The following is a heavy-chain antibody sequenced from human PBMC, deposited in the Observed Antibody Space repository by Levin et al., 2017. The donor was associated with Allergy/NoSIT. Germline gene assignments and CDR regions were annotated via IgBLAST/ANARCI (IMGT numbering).Heavy chain of an antibody. D-gene: IGHD4-17*01. Sequence: GGSLGLSCAASGFTFSSYGMHWVRQAPGKGLEWVAVISYDGSNKYYADSVKGRFTISRDNSKNTLYLQMNSLRAEDTAVYYCAKLMDYGDSFDYWGQGTLVTVSS. CDR2: ISYDGSNK. V-gene: IGHV3-30*18. CDR3: AKLMDYGDSFDY. J-gene: IGHJ4*02. CDR1: GFTFSSYG.